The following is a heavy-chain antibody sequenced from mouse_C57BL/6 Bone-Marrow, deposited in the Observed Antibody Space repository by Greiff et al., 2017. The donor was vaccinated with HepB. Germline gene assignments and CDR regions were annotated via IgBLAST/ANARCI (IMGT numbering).Heavy chain of an antibody. CDR1: GYTFTSYG. V-gene: IGHV1-81*01. CDR2: IYPRSGNT. Sequence: VKLMESGAELARPGASVKLSCKASGYTFTSYGISWVKQRTGQGLEWIGEIYPRSGNTYYNEKFKGKATLTADKSSSTAYMELRSLTSEDSAVYFCARWGTGFAYWGQGTLVTVSA. D-gene: IGHD3-3*01. J-gene: IGHJ3*01. CDR3: ARWGTGFAY.